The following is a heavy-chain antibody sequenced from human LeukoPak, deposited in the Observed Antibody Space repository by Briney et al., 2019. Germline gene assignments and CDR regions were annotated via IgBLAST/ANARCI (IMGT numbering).Heavy chain of an antibody. V-gene: IGHV1-69*13. J-gene: IGHJ5*02. CDR2: IIPIFGTA. D-gene: IGHD6-13*01. CDR3: AREARIAAAGPPDWFDP. Sequence: ASVKVSCKASGGTFSSYAISWVRQAPGQGLEWMGGIIPIFGTANYAQKFQGRVTITADESTSTAYMELSSPRSEDTAVYYCAREARIAAAGPPDWFDPWGQGTLVTVSS. CDR1: GGTFSSYA.